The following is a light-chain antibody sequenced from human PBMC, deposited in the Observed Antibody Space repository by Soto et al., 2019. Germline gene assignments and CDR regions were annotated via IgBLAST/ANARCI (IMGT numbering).Light chain of an antibody. Sequence: DIQMTQSPSSLSASVGDRVSITCRASQSSSSYLNWYQQKPGKAPKLLIYAASSLQRGVPSRFSGSGSGTDFTLTISSLQPEDFATYYCQQSYSKPRTFGQGTRLEIK. CDR3: QQSYSKPRT. J-gene: IGKJ5*01. V-gene: IGKV1-39*01. CDR1: QSSSSY. CDR2: AAS.